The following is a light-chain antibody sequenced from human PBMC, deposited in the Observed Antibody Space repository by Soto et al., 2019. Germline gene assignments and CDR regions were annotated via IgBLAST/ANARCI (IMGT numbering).Light chain of an antibody. CDR1: QSISSW. V-gene: IGKV1-5*01. Sequence: DIKMTQSPSSLCAHVGEGETVTWRASQSISSWLAWYQQKPGKAPQLLMYDASSLEGGFPSRFSGSGSGTEFTLTISRLQPDDFATYHRQQYSSSSTCGQGTKGDI. J-gene: IGKJ1*01. CDR3: QQYSSSST. CDR2: DAS.